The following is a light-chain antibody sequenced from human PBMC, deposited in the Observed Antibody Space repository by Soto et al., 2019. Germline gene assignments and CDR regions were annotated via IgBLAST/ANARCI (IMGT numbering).Light chain of an antibody. J-gene: IGKJ2*01. CDR3: QQYNSYPST. Sequence: DIQMTQSPSTVSSSVGDGVTITCRASQSISTWLAWYQQKPGKAPKLLIYDASTLESGVPSGFSGSGSGTEFTLTIRSLQPDDFATYYCQQYNSYPSTFGQGTKLEIK. CDR2: DAS. CDR1: QSISTW. V-gene: IGKV1-5*01.